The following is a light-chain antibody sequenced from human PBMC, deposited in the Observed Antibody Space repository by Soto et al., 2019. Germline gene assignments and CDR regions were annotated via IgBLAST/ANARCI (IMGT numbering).Light chain of an antibody. Sequence: IVLTQSPGTLSLSPGERATLSCRASQSVRSSFLAWYQQKPGQPPRLLIYGTSSRATGIPERFSGSGSGTDFTLTISRLEPEDFAVYYCQHYRSSWTFGRGTKVEVK. J-gene: IGKJ1*01. CDR2: GTS. CDR3: QHYRSSWT. CDR1: QSVRSSF. V-gene: IGKV3-20*01.